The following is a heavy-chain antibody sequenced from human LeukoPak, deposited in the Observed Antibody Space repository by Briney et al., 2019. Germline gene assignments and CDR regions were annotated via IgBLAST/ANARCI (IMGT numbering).Heavy chain of an antibody. V-gene: IGHV3-49*04. D-gene: IGHD2-2*01. CDR2: IRSKAFGGTT. Sequence: GRSLRLSCTASGFTFGDYAMSWVRQAPGKRLEWVGFIRSKAFGGTTEYAASVKGRFTISRDDSKSIAYLQMNSLKTEDAAVYYCSRYCTTTTCLQDYGMDVWGQGTTVTVSS. J-gene: IGHJ6*02. CDR1: GFTFGDYA. CDR3: SRYCTTTTCLQDYGMDV.